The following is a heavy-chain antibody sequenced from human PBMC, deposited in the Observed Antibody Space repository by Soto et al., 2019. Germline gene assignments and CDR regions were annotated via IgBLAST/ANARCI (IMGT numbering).Heavy chain of an antibody. CDR3: AREYSGFETPRENDY. V-gene: IGHV3-49*03. Sequence: GGSLRLSCTVSGFTICDYSMSWFRQAPGKGLEWVGFIRGKPFGGTTEYAASVKGRFSISRDDFRNIAYLQMNSLKAEDTAVYYCAREYSGFETPRENDYWGQGTLVTVSS. J-gene: IGHJ4*02. CDR1: GFTICDYS. D-gene: IGHD5-12*01. CDR2: IRGKPFGGTT.